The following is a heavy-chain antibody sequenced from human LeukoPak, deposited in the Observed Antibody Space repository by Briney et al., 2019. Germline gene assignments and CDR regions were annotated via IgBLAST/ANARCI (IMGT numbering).Heavy chain of an antibody. CDR2: IIPIFGTA. V-gene: IGHV1-69*13. CDR3: ARDNCSGGSCYSPPPWARFDP. D-gene: IGHD2-15*01. J-gene: IGHJ5*02. CDR1: GGTFSSYA. Sequence: SVKVSCKASGGTFSSYAISWVRQAPGQGLEWMGGIIPIFGTASYAQTFQGRVTITADESTSTAYMGLGSLRSEDTAVYYCARDNCSGGSCYSPPPWARFDPWGQGTLVTVSS.